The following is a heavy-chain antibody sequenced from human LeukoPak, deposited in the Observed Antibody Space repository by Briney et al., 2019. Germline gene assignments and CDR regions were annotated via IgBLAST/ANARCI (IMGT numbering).Heavy chain of an antibody. J-gene: IGHJ4*02. CDR2: ISGSGGST. CDR1: GFTFSSYG. D-gene: IGHD3/OR15-3a*01. Sequence: PGGSLRLSCAASGFTFSSYGMSWVRQAPGKGLEWVSGISGSGGSTYYADSVKGRFTISRDNSKNTLYLQMNSLRAEDTAVYYCAKHGRRTRYYFDYWGQGTLVTVSS. CDR3: AKHGRRTRYYFDY. V-gene: IGHV3-23*01.